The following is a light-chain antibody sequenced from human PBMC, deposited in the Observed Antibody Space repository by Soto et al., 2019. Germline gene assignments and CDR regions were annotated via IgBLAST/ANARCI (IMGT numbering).Light chain of an antibody. Sequence: EIVMTQSPATLSVSPGERATLSCRASHSVSSNLAWYQQKPGQAPRLLIYGASTRATGIPARFSGSGSGTEVTLTISSLQSEDFAVYYCQQYNNWPTWTFGQGTKVEIK. CDR2: GAS. CDR3: QQYNNWPTWT. V-gene: IGKV3-15*01. CDR1: HSVSSN. J-gene: IGKJ1*01.